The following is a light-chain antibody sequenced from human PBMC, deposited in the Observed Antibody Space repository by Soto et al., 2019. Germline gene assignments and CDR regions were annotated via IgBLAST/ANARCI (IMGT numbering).Light chain of an antibody. CDR2: EVS. J-gene: IGLJ3*02. CDR1: PSDVGAYNY. Sequence: QSALTQPASVSGSPGQSITISCTGSPSDVGAYNYVSWYQQHPDKAPKLMIFEVSNRPSGVSNRFSGSKSGNTASLTISGLQAEDEADYYCSSYSTSLNVRLFGGGTKLTVL. CDR3: SSYSTSLNVRL. V-gene: IGLV2-14*01.